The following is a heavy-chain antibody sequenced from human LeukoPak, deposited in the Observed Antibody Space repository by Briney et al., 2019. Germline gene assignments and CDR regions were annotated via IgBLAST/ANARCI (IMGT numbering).Heavy chain of an antibody. V-gene: IGHV4-59*08. Sequence: SETLSLTCAVYGGSFSGYYWSWIRQPPGKGLEWIGYIYYSGSTNYNPSLESRVIISVDTSKNHFSLKLNSVTAADTAVYYCARHSNYYHSSGYFESGYYFDSWGQGTLVTVSS. D-gene: IGHD3-22*01. CDR1: GGSFSGYY. CDR2: IYYSGST. CDR3: ARHSNYYHSSGYFESGYYFDS. J-gene: IGHJ4*02.